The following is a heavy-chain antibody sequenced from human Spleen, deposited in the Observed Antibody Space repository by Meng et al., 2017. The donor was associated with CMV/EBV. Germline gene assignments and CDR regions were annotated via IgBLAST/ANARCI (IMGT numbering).Heavy chain of an antibody. J-gene: IGHJ4*02. V-gene: IGHV1-18*01. CDR1: GYTFTSYG. Sequence: ASVKVSCKASGYTFTSYGISWVRQAPGQGLEWMGWISAYNGNTNYAQKLQGRVTMTTDTSTSTAYMELRSLRSDDTAVYYCARAPGLSLAAAASDAYFDKWGQGTLVTVSS. CDR2: ISAYNGNT. D-gene: IGHD6-13*01. CDR3: ARAPGLSLAAAASDAYFDK.